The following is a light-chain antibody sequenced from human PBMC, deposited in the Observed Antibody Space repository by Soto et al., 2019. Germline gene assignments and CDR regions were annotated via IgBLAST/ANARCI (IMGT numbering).Light chain of an antibody. Sequence: QSALTQPASVSGSPGQSITISCTGTSSDVGGYNYVSWYQQHPGKAPKLMIYDVSNRPSGVSNRFSGSKSGNTASLTISGRQADDAADYYCSSYTSSSSWVFGGGTKLTVL. V-gene: IGLV2-14*01. CDR2: DVS. CDR1: SSDVGGYNY. J-gene: IGLJ3*02. CDR3: SSYTSSSSWV.